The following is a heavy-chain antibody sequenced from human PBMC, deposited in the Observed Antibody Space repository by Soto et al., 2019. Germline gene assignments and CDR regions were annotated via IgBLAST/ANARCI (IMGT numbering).Heavy chain of an antibody. V-gene: IGHV1-18*01. CDR3: AREGYYYGSGSYYMGY. CDR2: ISAYNGNT. D-gene: IGHD3-10*01. J-gene: IGHJ4*02. CDR1: GSTFTSYG. Sequence: ASVKVSCKASGSTFTSYGISWVRQAPGQGLEWMGWISAYNGNTNYAQKLQGRVTMTTDTSTSTAYMELRSLRSDDTAVYYCAREGYYYGSGSYYMGYWGQGTLVTVSS.